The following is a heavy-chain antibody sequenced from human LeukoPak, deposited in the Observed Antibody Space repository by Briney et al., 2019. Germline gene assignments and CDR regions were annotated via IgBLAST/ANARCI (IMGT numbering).Heavy chain of an antibody. CDR1: GFTFTSYA. Sequence: GGSLRLSCAASGFTFTSYAMSWVRQAPGKGLEWVSGLSGSGGSTYYGDSVKGRFTISRDYSKNTLYLQMNSLRAEDTAVYYCLTRSLVAVTGNYYMHVWGKGTTVTVSS. D-gene: IGHD6-19*01. CDR2: LSGSGGST. V-gene: IGHV3-23*01. CDR3: LTRSLVAVTGNYYMHV. J-gene: IGHJ6*03.